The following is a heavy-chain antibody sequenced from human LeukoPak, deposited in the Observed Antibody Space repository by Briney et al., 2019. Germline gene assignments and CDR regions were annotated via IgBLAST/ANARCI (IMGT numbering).Heavy chain of an antibody. CDR1: GFTFSRYA. CDR2: TSGSGGST. Sequence: PGGSLRLSCAASGFTFSRYAMTWVRQGPGKGLEWVSATSGSGGSTYYADSVKGRFTISRDNSENTLYLQMNSLRNEDTAVYYCVKELGYCSSMSCSPDYWGQGTLVTVSS. J-gene: IGHJ4*02. V-gene: IGHV3-23*01. D-gene: IGHD2-2*01. CDR3: VKELGYCSSMSCSPDY.